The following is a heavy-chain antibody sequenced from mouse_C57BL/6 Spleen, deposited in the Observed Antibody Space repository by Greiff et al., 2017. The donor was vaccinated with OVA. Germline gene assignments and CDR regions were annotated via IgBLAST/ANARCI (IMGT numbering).Heavy chain of an antibody. D-gene: IGHD1-2*01. Sequence: QAQLKQSGAELVRPGASVTLSCKASGYTFTDYEMHWVKQTPVHGLEWIGAIDPETGGTAYNQKFKGKAILTADKSSSTAYMELRSLTSEDSAVYYCTRSGLRPFFDYWGQGTTLTVSS. CDR2: IDPETGGT. CDR1: GYTFTDYE. V-gene: IGHV1-15*01. CDR3: TRSGLRPFFDY. J-gene: IGHJ2*01.